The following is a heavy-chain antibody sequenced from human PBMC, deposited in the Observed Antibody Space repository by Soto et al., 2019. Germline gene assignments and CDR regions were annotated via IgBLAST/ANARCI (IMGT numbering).Heavy chain of an antibody. CDR1: GYTFTSHG. CDR2: ISAYNGNT. Sequence: ASVKVSCKASGYTFTSHGISWVRQAPGQGLEWMGWISAYNGNTNYAQKLQGRVTMTTDTSTSTAYMELRSLRSDDTAVYYCARGCSGGSCYYYGMDVWGQGTTVTVSS. J-gene: IGHJ6*02. D-gene: IGHD2-15*01. CDR3: ARGCSGGSCYYYGMDV. V-gene: IGHV1-18*01.